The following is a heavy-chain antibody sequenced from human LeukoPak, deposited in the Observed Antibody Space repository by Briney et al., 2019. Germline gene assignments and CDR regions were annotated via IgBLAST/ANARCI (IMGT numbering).Heavy chain of an antibody. V-gene: IGHV3-30*01. CDR1: GFTFNTYP. D-gene: IGHD3-10*01. CDR2: ISADGSNK. CDR3: AIDAILRGSGAYCDC. Sequence: GGSLRLSCAASGFTFNTYPMHWVRQAPGKGLEWVAVISADGSNKNYADSVKGRVSISRENSWNTLYLQMNSLREEDTAVYYCAIDAILRGSGAYCDCWGQGALATVSS. J-gene: IGHJ4*02.